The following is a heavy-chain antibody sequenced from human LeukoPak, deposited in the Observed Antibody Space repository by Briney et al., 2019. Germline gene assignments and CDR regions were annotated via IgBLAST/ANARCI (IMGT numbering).Heavy chain of an antibody. CDR2: IDTAGDT. J-gene: IGHJ3*02. V-gene: IGHV3-13*01. D-gene: IGHD6-13*01. Sequence: GGSLRLSCAASGFIFSRYDMHWVRQATGKGLEWVSAIDTAGDTYYPGSVKGRFTISRENAKNSLYLQMNSLRAGDTAVYYYVREGAAPGRLDAFDIWGQGTMVTVSS. CDR1: GFIFSRYD. CDR3: VREGAAPGRLDAFDI.